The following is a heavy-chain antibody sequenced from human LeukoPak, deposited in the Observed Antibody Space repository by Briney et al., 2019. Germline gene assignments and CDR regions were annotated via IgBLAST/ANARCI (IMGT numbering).Heavy chain of an antibody. D-gene: IGHD6-13*01. Sequence: SVKVSCKASGGTFSSYAISWVRQAPGQGLEWMGRIIPIFGIANYAQKFQGRVTITADKSTSTAYMELSSLRSEDTAVYYCARRAADDYNWFDPWGQGTLVTVSS. V-gene: IGHV1-69*04. CDR1: GGTFSSYA. CDR3: ARRAADDYNWFDP. J-gene: IGHJ5*02. CDR2: IIPIFGIA.